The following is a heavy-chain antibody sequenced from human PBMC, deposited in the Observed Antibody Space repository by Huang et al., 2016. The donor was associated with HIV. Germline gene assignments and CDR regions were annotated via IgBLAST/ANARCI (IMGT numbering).Heavy chain of an antibody. Sequence: EVQLVESGGGLVQPGGSLRLSCAASDFEFSSYWMMWLRQVPGKGREWVASIREDSGQKDYMDSVKGRFIISRDNPKKSLYLQMNNLRAEDAAVYYCARDPFIKAFDIWGQGTLVTVSS. CDR3: ARDPFIKAFDI. V-gene: IGHV3-7*01. CDR1: DFEFSSYW. J-gene: IGHJ3*02. CDR2: IREDSGQK.